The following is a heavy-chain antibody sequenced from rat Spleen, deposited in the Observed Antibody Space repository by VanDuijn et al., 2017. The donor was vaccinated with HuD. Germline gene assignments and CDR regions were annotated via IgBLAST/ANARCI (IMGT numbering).Heavy chain of an antibody. CDR3: AGHSPLIRGTRYFDY. D-gene: IGHD4-3*01. CDR2: ISYDGSST. J-gene: IGHJ2*01. Sequence: EVQLVESDGGLVQPGRSLKLSCAASGFTFSDYYMAWVRQAPTKGLEWVATISYDGSSTYYRDSVKGRFTISRDNAKSTLYLQMDSLRSEDTANYYCAGHSPLIRGTRYFDYWGQGVMVTVSS. V-gene: IGHV5-29*01. CDR1: GFTFSDYY.